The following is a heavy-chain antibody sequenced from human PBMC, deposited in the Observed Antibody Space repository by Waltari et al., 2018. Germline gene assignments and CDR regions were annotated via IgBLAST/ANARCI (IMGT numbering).Heavy chain of an antibody. Sequence: EVQLVESGGGLVQPGGSLRLSCAASGFPFSIYAMSWVRQAPAKGLVWASAISGSGGSTYYADAVKGRFTISRDHSKNTLYLQMNSLRAEDTAVYYCAKISSGIAARPYDYWGQGTLVTVSS. CDR2: ISGSGGST. D-gene: IGHD6-6*01. CDR3: AKISSGIAARPYDY. V-gene: IGHV3-23*04. CDR1: GFPFSIYA. J-gene: IGHJ4*02.